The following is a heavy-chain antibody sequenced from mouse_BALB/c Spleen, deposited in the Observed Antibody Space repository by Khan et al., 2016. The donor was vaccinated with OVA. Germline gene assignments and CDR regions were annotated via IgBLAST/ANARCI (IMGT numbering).Heavy chain of an antibody. J-gene: IGHJ4*01. D-gene: IGHD1-1*01. CDR2: IGPGSSNA. CDR3: ARENSYGRSCYAMDY. CDR1: GYTLTSYW. V-gene: IGHV1S41*01. Sequence: DLVKPGASVKLSCKASGYTLTSYWINWIKQRPGQGLEWIGHIGPGSSNAYYNDKFKGKATLTVDTSSNTAYLQLSSLSSEDSAVYFCARENSYGRSCYAMDYWGQGTSVTVSA.